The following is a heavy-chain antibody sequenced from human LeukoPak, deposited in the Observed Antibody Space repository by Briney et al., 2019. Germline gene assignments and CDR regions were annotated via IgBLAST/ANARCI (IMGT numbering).Heavy chain of an antibody. J-gene: IGHJ4*02. CDR2: ISSSSSYI. CDR1: GFTFSSYS. Sequence: GGSLRLSCAASGFTFSSYSMNWVRQAPGKGLEWVSSISSSSSYIYYADSVRGRFTISRDNAKNSLYLQMNSLRAEDTAVYYCARDRGQLSYYFDYWGQGTLVTVSS. V-gene: IGHV3-21*01. D-gene: IGHD1-1*01. CDR3: ARDRGQLSYYFDY.